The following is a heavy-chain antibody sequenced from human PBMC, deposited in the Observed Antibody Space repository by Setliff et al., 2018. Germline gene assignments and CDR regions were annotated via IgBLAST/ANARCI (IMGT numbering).Heavy chain of an antibody. CDR1: GYTFSNYG. Sequence: ASVKVSCKASGYTFSNYGLSWVRQAPGQGPEWMGWISASNGQTRYTEELQGRVTMTTDTSTSTAYMDLRGLRSDDTAVYYCARSIALFGVDVVSCYFDHWGQGTLVTVSS. J-gene: IGHJ4*02. V-gene: IGHV1-18*01. CDR3: ARSIALFGVDVVSCYFDH. CDR2: ISASNGQT. D-gene: IGHD3-3*01.